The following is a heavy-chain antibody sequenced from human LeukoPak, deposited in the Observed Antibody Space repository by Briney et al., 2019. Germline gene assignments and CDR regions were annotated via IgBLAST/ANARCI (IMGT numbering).Heavy chain of an antibody. Sequence: GGSLRLSCAVSGFTFSRYWMNWVRQAPGKGLEWVANIKQDGSEKYYVDSVKGRFTISRDNAKNTLYLQMNSLRAEDTAVYYCSRDKGLQYSGQGYWGRGTLVTVSS. CDR1: GFTFSRYW. D-gene: IGHD3-9*01. V-gene: IGHV3-7*01. CDR3: SRDKGLQYSGQGY. J-gene: IGHJ4*02. CDR2: IKQDGSEK.